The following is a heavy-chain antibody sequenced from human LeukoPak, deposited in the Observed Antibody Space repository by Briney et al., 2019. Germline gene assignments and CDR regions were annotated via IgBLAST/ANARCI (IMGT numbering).Heavy chain of an antibody. Sequence: GGSLRLSCAASGFTFSSYEMNWDRQAPGKGLEWVSYISSSDTTIYYVDSVKGRFTISRDNAKNSLYLQMNSLGAEDTAVYYCARGRSGYDSYYWYFDLWGRGTLVTVSS. J-gene: IGHJ2*01. CDR2: ISSSDTTI. D-gene: IGHD5-12*01. CDR3: ARGRSGYDSYYWYFDL. CDR1: GFTFSSYE. V-gene: IGHV3-48*03.